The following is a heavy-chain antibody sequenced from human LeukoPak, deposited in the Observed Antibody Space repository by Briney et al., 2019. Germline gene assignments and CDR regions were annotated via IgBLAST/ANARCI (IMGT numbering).Heavy chain of an antibody. CDR3: ARGYGFFDY. CDR2: IYYSGST. CDR1: GGSISSYY. D-gene: IGHD4-17*01. J-gene: IGHJ4*02. V-gene: IGHV4-59*01. Sequence: SETLSLTCTVSGGSISSYYWSWIRQPPGKGLEWIGYIYYSGSTNYNPSLKSRVTISVDTSKNQFSLKLSSVTAADTAVYYCARGYGFFDYWGQGALVTVSS.